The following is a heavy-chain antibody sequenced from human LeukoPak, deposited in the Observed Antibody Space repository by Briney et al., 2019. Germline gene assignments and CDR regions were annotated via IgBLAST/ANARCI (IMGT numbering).Heavy chain of an antibody. CDR2: IYSGGIT. Sequence: PGGSLRLSCAASGFTVSSNYMTWVRQAPGKGLERVSIIYSGGITHYVDSVKGRFTISRDNSENTLYLQMNSLRAEDTAVYYCARVDGSGSKYNKPLDYWGQGTLVTVSS. CDR1: GFTVSSNY. J-gene: IGHJ4*02. V-gene: IGHV3-66*01. CDR3: ARVDGSGSKYNKPLDY. D-gene: IGHD3-10*01.